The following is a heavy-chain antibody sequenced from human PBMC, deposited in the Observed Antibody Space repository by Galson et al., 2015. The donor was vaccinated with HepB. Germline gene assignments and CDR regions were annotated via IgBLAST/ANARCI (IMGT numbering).Heavy chain of an antibody. J-gene: IGHJ4*02. CDR3: ARLRANSPYSSADY. Sequence: SLRLSCAASGFTFSSYAMSWFRQAPGKGLEWVSAIGGSGGSTYYADSVKGRFTISRDNSKNTLYLQMNSLRAEDTAVYYCARLRANSPYSSADYWGQGTLVTVSS. CDR1: GFTFSSYA. V-gene: IGHV3-23*01. D-gene: IGHD3-16*01. CDR2: IGGSGGST.